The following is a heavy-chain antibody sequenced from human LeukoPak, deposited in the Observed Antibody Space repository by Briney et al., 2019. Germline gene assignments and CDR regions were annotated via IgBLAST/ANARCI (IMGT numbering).Heavy chain of an antibody. V-gene: IGHV3-23*01. Sequence: GGSLRLSCAASGFTFSASAMTWVRQAPAKGLEWVSSDGGGSSTYYADSVKGRFTISRHNSKNTLYLQMNSLRAEDTAVYYCARDRHGFLSLAIGGMDVWGQGTTVTVSS. J-gene: IGHJ6*02. CDR2: SDGGGSST. CDR3: ARDRHGFLSLAIGGMDV. D-gene: IGHD2-21*01. CDR1: GFTFSASA.